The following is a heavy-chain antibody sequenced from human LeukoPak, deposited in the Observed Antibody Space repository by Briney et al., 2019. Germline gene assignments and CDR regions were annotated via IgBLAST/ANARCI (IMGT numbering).Heavy chain of an antibody. D-gene: IGHD1-26*01. J-gene: IGHJ4*02. Sequence: GGSLRLSCAASGFTFSSYAMSWVRQAPGKGLEWVSAISGSGGSTYYADSVKGRFAISRDNSKNTLYLQMNSLRAEDTAVYYCAKSGSYSLSYFDYCGQGTLVTVSS. CDR1: GFTFSSYA. CDR2: ISGSGGST. CDR3: AKSGSYSLSYFDY. V-gene: IGHV3-23*01.